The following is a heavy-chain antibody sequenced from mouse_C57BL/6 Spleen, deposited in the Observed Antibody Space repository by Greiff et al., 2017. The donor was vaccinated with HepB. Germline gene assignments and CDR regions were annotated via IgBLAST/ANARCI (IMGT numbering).Heavy chain of an antibody. J-gene: IGHJ1*03. CDR3: ARGYYGSSYRWYFDV. CDR2: IYPGSGNT. V-gene: IGHV1-76*01. D-gene: IGHD1-1*01. CDR1: GYTFTDYY. Sequence: VQLQQSGAELVRPGASVKLSCKASGYTFTDYYINWVKQRPGQGLEWIARIYPGSGNTYYNEKFKGKATLTAEKSSSTAYMQLSSLTSEDSAVYFCARGYYGSSYRWYFDVWGTGTTVTVSS.